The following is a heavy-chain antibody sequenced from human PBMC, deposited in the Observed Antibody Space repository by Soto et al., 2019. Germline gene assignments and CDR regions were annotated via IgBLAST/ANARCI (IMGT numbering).Heavy chain of an antibody. CDR2: FSSGGGGT. Sequence: GGSLRLSCTASGFTFSNYAMSWVRQAPGKGQEWVSTFSSGGGGTYYADSVKGRFTISRDNSKNTLSLQMKSLRAEDTTVYYCTIANRHCSGFICFTCEYWGMGALV. V-gene: IGHV3-23*01. CDR1: GFTFSNYA. J-gene: IGHJ4*02. CDR3: TIANRHCSGFICFTCEY. D-gene: IGHD2-15*01.